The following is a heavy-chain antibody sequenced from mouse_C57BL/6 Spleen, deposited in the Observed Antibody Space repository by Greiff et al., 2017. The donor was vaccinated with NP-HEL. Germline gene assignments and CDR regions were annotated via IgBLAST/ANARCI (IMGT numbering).Heavy chain of an antibody. D-gene: IGHD2-5*01. CDR2: IFPGGGST. CDR1: GYTFTAYY. J-gene: IGHJ2*01. CDR3: ASASYSSVFGD. Sequence: QVQLQQSGPELVKPGASVKISCKASGYTFTAYYINWVKQRPGQGLEWIGWIFPGGGSTYYNEKFKGKATLTVDKSSSTASMLLSSLTSEDSAVYFCASASYSSVFGDWGQGTTLTVSS. V-gene: IGHV1-75*01.